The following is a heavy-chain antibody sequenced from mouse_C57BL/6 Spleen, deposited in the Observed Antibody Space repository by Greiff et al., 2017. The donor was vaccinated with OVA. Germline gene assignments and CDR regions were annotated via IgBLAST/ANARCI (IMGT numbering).Heavy chain of an antibody. D-gene: IGHD2-12*01. CDR3: TMGTTDYFDY. Sequence: EVKLQESGGGLVQPGGSMKLSCAASGFTFSDAWMDWVRQSPEKGLEWVAEIRHKANNHATYYAEYVKGRFTISRDDSKSSVYLLMNSLRDEDTVIYYCTMGTTDYFDYWGQGTTLTVSS. J-gene: IGHJ2*01. CDR1: GFTFSDAW. V-gene: IGHV6-6*01. CDR2: IRHKANNHAT.